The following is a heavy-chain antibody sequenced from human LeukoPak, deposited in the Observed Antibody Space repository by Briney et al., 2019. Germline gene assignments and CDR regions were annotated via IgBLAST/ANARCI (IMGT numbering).Heavy chain of an antibody. V-gene: IGHV2-5*08. CDR1: GGFISSYYW. Sequence: TLSLTCIVSGGFISSYYWSWIRQPPGKALEWLALIYWDDDKRYSPSLESRLTITKDTSKNQVVLTMTNMDPVDTATYFCAHKVEIGATTRYFQYWGQGTLVTVSS. J-gene: IGHJ1*01. CDR2: IYWDDDK. CDR3: AHKVEIGATTRYFQY. D-gene: IGHD5-12*01.